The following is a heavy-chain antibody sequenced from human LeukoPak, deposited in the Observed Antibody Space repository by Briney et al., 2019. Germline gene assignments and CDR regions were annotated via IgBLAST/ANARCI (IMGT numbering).Heavy chain of an antibody. V-gene: IGHV3-23*01. CDR1: GFSFNIYT. J-gene: IGHJ4*02. Sequence: PGGSLRLSCAASGFSFNIYTMNWVRQAPGKGLEWVSAIIGSGHGTTHYADSVKGRFTISRDNSKNTLYLQMNSLRAEDTAVYYCANHPGDYWGQGTLVTVSS. CDR3: ANHPGDY. CDR2: IIGSGHGTT.